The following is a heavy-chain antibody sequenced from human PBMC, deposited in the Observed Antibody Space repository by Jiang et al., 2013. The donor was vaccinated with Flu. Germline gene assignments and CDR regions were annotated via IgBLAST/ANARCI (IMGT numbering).Heavy chain of an antibody. CDR2: ISPHSGST. V-gene: IGHV1-2*02. CDR3: ATGLIGTGAFHI. CDR1: GYIFTGFH. D-gene: IGHD3/OR15-3a*01. Sequence: QLVESGAEVKRPGASVRLSCKTSGYIFTGFHIHWVRQAPGKGLEWMGWISPHSGSTNYAQKFQGRVIMTRDTSISAAYMELSGLRSDDTAVYYCATGLIGTGAFHIWGQGTMVTVSS. J-gene: IGHJ3*02.